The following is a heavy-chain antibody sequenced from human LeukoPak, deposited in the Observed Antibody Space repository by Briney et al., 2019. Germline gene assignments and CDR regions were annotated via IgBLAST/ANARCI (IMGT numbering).Heavy chain of an antibody. CDR1: GYTFTDYY. V-gene: IGHV1-2*02. CDR3: ARAFYPGYYSYMAV. CDR2: INPNSGGT. Sequence: ASVKVSCKASGYTFTDYYMHWVRQAPGQGLEWMGWINPNSGGTNYAQKFQGRVTMTRDTSISTAYMELSRLRSDDTAEYYCARAFYPGYYSYMAVWGKGTTVTVSS. J-gene: IGHJ6*03. D-gene: IGHD3-3*02.